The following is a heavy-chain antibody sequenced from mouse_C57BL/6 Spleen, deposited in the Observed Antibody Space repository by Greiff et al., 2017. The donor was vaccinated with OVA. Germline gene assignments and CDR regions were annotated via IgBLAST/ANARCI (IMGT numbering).Heavy chain of an antibody. J-gene: IGHJ2*01. Sequence: VHVKQSGPELVKPGASVKISCKASGYSFTGYYMNWVKQSPEKSLEWIGEINPSTGGTTYNQKFKAKATLTVDKSSSTAYMQLKSLTSEDSAVYYCARSEGGFDYWGQGTTLTVSS. V-gene: IGHV1-42*01. CDR3: ARSEGGFDY. CDR2: INPSTGGT. CDR1: GYSFTGYY.